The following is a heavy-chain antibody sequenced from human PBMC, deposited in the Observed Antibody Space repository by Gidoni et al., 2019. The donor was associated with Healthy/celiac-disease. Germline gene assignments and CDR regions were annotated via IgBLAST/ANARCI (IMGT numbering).Heavy chain of an antibody. V-gene: IGHV3-74*01. J-gene: IGHJ4*02. CDR1: GFTFSRYW. CDR3: ARVDCSGGSCYDYYFDY. CDR2: MNSDGSST. Sequence: EVQLVEFGGGLVQPGGSLRLSCAASGFTFSRYWMHWVRQAPGKGPVWVSRMNSDGSSTSYADSVKGRFTISRDNAKNTLYLQMNSLRAEDTAVYYCARVDCSGGSCYDYYFDYWGQGTLVTVSS. D-gene: IGHD2-15*01.